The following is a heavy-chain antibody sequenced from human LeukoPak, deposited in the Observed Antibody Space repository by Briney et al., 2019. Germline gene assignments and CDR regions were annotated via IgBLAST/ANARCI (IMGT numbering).Heavy chain of an antibody. CDR2: ASGSESRT. V-gene: IGHV3-23*01. Sequence: GGSLRLSCAASGFTFSSYAMHWVRQAPGKGLEWVSSASGSESRTYYADSVKGRFTISRDNSKNTMYLQMNSLRAEDTALYYCAKTVVSTGWNYFDYWGQGTLVTVSS. D-gene: IGHD2-8*02. CDR3: AKTVVSTGWNYFDY. J-gene: IGHJ4*02. CDR1: GFTFSSYA.